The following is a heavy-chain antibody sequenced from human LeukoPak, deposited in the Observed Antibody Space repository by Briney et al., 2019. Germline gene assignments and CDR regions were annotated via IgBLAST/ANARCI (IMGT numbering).Heavy chain of an antibody. Sequence: GASVKASCKASGYTFTSYYMHWVRQAPGQGLEWMGIISPSGGSTSYAQKFQGRVTMTRDTSTSTVYMELSSLRSEDTAVYYCARAQAQAYGSGSYYIPVISGSDYWGQGTLVTVSS. V-gene: IGHV1-46*01. CDR1: GYTFTSYY. J-gene: IGHJ4*02. CDR2: ISPSGGST. CDR3: ARAQAQAYGSGSYYIPVISGSDY. D-gene: IGHD3-10*01.